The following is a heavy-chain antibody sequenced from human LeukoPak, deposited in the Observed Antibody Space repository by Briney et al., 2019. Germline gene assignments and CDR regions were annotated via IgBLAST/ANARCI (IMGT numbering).Heavy chain of an antibody. V-gene: IGHV1-69*06. CDR1: GGTFSSYA. CDR3: ASFRLYYGSGTGMNWFDP. Sequence: GASVKVSCKASGGTFSSYAISWVRQAPGQGLEWMGGIIPIFGTANYAQKFQGRVTITADKSTSTAYMELSSLRSEDTAVYYCASFRLYYGSGTGMNWFDPWGQGTLVTVSS. J-gene: IGHJ5*02. D-gene: IGHD3-10*01. CDR2: IIPIFGTA.